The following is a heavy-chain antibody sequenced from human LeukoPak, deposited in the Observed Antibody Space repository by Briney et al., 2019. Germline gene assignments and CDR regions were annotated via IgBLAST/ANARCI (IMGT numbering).Heavy chain of an antibody. V-gene: IGHV4-4*09. Sequence: SETLSLTCTVPGGSISSYYWSWIRQPPGKGLEWIGYIYTSGSTNYNPSLKSRVTISVDTSKHQFSLKLSSVTAADAAVYYCARHGGHCSSTSCYAAGLASIFGVVMHAFDIWGQGTMVTVSS. D-gene: IGHD2-2*01. CDR2: IYTSGST. CDR1: GGSISSYY. CDR3: ARHGGHCSSTSCYAAGLASIFGVVMHAFDI. J-gene: IGHJ3*02.